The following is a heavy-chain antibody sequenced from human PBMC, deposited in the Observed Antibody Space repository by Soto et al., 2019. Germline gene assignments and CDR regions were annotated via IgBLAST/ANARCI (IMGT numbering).Heavy chain of an antibody. CDR3: ARGDATKIVVTTYYAMDV. Sequence: QVQLVQSGAEVKKPGSSVKVSCTASGGSLSNFGISWVRQAPGQGLEWMGAIIPVFGTPNYAQKFQDRVTINADESTTTVYREVRSLTPEDTAVYYCARGDATKIVVTTYYAMDVWRQGTTVTVSS. J-gene: IGHJ6*02. D-gene: IGHD3-22*01. CDR1: GGSLSNFG. CDR2: IIPVFGTP. V-gene: IGHV1-69*12.